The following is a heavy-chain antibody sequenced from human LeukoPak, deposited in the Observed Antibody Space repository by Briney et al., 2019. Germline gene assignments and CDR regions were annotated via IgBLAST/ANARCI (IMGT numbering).Heavy chain of an antibody. Sequence: PSETLSLTCAVSGYSISSGYYWGWIRQPPGKGLEWIGSIYHSGSTYYNPSLKSRVTISVDTSKNQFSLKLSSVTAADTAVYYCARDDTAMVDYWGQGALVTVSS. CDR3: ARDDTAMVDY. CDR2: IYHSGST. J-gene: IGHJ4*02. D-gene: IGHD5-18*01. V-gene: IGHV4-38-2*02. CDR1: GYSISSGYY.